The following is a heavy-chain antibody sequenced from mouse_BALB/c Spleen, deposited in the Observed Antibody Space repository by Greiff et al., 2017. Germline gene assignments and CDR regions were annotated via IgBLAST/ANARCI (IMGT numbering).Heavy chain of an antibody. CDR3: ARIYGNYVGAMDY. J-gene: IGHJ4*01. V-gene: IGHV2-9*02. Sequence: VKLMESGPGLVAPSQSLSITCTVSGFSLTSYGVHWVRQPPGKGLEWLGVIWAGGSTNYNSALMSRLSISKDNSKSQVFLKMNSLQTDDTAMYYCARIYGNYVGAMDYWGQGTSVTVSS. CDR1: GFSLTSYG. CDR2: IWAGGST. D-gene: IGHD2-1*01.